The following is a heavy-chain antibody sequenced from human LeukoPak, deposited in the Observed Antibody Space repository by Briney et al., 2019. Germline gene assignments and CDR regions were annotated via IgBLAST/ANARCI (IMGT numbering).Heavy chain of an antibody. V-gene: IGHV3-23*01. CDR1: GFTFSSYA. J-gene: IGHJ4*02. D-gene: IGHD2-2*01. CDR3: ATDRPEGTAGYCSSTSRYDVDY. CDR2: ISGSGGST. Sequence: GGSLRLSCAASGFTFSSYAMSWVRQAPGKGLEWVSAISGSGGSTYYADSVKGRFTISRDNSKNTLYLQMNSLRAEDTAVYYCATDRPEGTAGYCSSTSRYDVDYWGQGTLVTVSS.